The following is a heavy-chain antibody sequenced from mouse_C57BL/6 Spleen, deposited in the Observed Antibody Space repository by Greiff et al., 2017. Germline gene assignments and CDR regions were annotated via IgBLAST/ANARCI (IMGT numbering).Heavy chain of an antibody. V-gene: IGHV14-2*01. D-gene: IGHD1-1*01. CDR2: IDPEDGET. CDR1: GFNIKDYY. CDR3: AVGLFYYGSSPWFAY. Sequence: VHVKQSGAELVKPGASVKLSCTASGFNIKDYYMHWVKQRTEQGLEWIGRIDPEDGETKYAPKFQGKATITADTSSNTAYLQLSSLTSEDTAVYYCAVGLFYYGSSPWFAYWGQGTLVTVSA. J-gene: IGHJ3*01.